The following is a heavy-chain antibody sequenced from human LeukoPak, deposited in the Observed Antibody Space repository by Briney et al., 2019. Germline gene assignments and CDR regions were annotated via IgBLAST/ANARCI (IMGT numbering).Heavy chain of an antibody. CDR3: AREAHLLWFGEWACDY. CDR1: GYTLTSYG. J-gene: IGHJ4*02. D-gene: IGHD3-10*01. V-gene: IGHV1-18*01. Sequence: GASVKVSCKASGYTLTSYGLSWVRQAPGQGLEWMGWISAYNGNTNYAQKLQGRVTMTTDTSTSTAYMELRSLRSDDTAVYYCAREAHLLWFGEWACDYWGQGTLVTVSS. CDR2: ISAYNGNT.